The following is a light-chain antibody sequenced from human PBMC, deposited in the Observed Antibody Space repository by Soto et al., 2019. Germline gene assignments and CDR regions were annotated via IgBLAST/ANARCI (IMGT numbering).Light chain of an antibody. V-gene: IGKV1-39*01. CDR1: QSITNF. CDR3: QQSYSNPWT. CDR2: GAS. J-gene: IGKJ1*01. Sequence: DIQMTQSPSSLSAFVGDRVTITCRASQSITNFLNWYQQEPGKAPKLLIFGASSLQSGVPSRFSGTGSGTDFTLTISSLRPEDCAIYYCQQSYSNPWTFGQGTRVEIK.